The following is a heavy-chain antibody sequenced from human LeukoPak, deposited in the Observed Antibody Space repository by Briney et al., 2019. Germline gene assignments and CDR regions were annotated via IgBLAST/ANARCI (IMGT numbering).Heavy chain of an antibody. V-gene: IGHV4-34*01. CDR1: GGSFSGYY. Sequence: SETLSLTCAVYGGSFSGYYWSWIRQPPGKGLEWIGEINHSGSTNYNPSLKSRVTISVDTSKNQFSLKLSSVTAADTAVYYCARGYGSGSYLRWFDPWGQGTLVTVSS. CDR2: INHSGST. J-gene: IGHJ5*02. D-gene: IGHD3-10*01. CDR3: ARGYGSGSYLRWFDP.